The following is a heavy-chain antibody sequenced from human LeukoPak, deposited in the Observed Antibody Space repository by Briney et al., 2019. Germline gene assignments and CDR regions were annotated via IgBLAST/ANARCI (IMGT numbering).Heavy chain of an antibody. CDR1: GASISAFQ. CDR3: ARKDGGY. D-gene: IGHD3-10*01. Sequence: SETLSLTCTVSGASISAFQWTWFRQPAGKGLEWIGLIYSSGSTLFNPSLKSRVAMSVDLTKNQLSLKLTSVTAADTAMYYCARKDGGYWGRGTLVTVSS. CDR2: IYSSGST. J-gene: IGHJ4*02. V-gene: IGHV4-4*07.